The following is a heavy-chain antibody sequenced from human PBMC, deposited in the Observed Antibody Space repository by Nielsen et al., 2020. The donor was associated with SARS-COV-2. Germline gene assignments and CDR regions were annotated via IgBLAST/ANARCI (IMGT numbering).Heavy chain of an antibody. CDR1: GFTFSSYA. D-gene: IGHD5-18*01. V-gene: IGHV3-23*01. CDR3: AKDCGFGSYGDYFDY. Sequence: GGSLRLSCAASGFTFSSYAMSWVRQAPGKGLEWVSAISGSGGSTYYADSVKGRFTISRDNSKNTLYLQMNSLRAEDTAVYYCAKDCGFGSYGDYFDYWGQGTLVTVSS. J-gene: IGHJ4*02. CDR2: ISGSGGST.